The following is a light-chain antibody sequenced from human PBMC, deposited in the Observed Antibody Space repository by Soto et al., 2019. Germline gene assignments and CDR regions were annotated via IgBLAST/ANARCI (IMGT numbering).Light chain of an antibody. CDR3: PYFDTSPLYP. V-gene: IGKV3-20*01. CDR1: YTVILSY. Sequence: IVWRSSGGAVSLAPVGIVILGFISIYTVILSYLAWYQQTSGQPPRLLIYCASTRATGIPDRFSGGGAGTDFSLSISRLEPEDVAVYYCPYFDTSPLYPLGQGTKV. CDR2: CAS. J-gene: IGKJ2*01.